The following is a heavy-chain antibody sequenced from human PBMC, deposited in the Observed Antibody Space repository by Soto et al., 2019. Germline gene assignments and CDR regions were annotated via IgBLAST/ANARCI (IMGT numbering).Heavy chain of an antibody. Sequence: GASVKVSCKASGGTFSSYAISWVRQAPGQGLEWMGGIIPIFGTANYAQKFQGRVTITADESTSTAYMELSSLRSEDTAVYYCARVSLYSSPSGYFDYWGQGTLVTVSS. CDR2: IIPIFGTA. CDR3: ARVSLYSSPSGYFDY. V-gene: IGHV1-69*13. D-gene: IGHD6-6*01. J-gene: IGHJ4*02. CDR1: GGTFSSYA.